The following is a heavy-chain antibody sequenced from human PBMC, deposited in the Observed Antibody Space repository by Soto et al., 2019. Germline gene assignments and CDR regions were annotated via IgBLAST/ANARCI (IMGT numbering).Heavy chain of an antibody. Sequence: PGGSRRLSCAAAGFTFGNYAMNWVRQAPGKGLEWISSISDPGTSTYYANSVKGRFSMSRDNSKNTLFLQMNRLRADDTAVYFCAKSLVTPSDAFDLWGRGTLVTVSS. J-gene: IGHJ3*01. D-gene: IGHD2-21*02. CDR3: AKSLVTPSDAFDL. CDR1: GFTFGNYA. CDR2: ISDPGTST. V-gene: IGHV3-23*01.